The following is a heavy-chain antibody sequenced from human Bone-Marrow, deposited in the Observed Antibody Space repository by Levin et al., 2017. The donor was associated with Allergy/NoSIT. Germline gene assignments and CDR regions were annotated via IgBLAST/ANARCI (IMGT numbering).Heavy chain of an antibody. CDR3: ARAAYSGNSDFGY. J-gene: IGHJ4*02. CDR1: GFTFSSYW. D-gene: IGHD4-23*01. Sequence: GGSLRLSCAASGFTFSSYWMSWVRQAPGKGLEWVANIKPDGSEKYYMDSVKGRFTISRDNAKNSLFLQMNSLGAEDTAVYYCARAAYSGNSDFGYWGQGTLVTVSS. V-gene: IGHV3-7*01. CDR2: IKPDGSEK.